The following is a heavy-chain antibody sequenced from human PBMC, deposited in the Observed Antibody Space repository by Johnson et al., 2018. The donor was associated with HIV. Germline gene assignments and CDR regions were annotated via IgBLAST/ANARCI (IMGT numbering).Heavy chain of an antibody. CDR2: INLDGSEK. Sequence: VQLVESGGGVVQPGGSLRLSCAASGFTFSSYAMSWVHQAPGTGLEWVANINLDGSEKNYVDSVKGRFTIYRDNAKNSLYLQMNSLRVEDTAVYYCARVAWFAFDLWGQGTMVTVSS. D-gene: IGHD3-10*01. V-gene: IGHV3-7*05. J-gene: IGHJ3*01. CDR1: GFTFSSYA. CDR3: ARVAWFAFDL.